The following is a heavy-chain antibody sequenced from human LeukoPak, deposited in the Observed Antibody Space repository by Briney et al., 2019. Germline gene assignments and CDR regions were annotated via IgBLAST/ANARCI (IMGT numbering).Heavy chain of an antibody. CDR3: ARHSPYGDFVFDY. Sequence: SETLSLTCTVSGGSISSGSYYWSWIRQPAGKGLEWIGRIYTSGSTNYNPSLKSRVTISIDTSKKQFSLKLSSVTAADTAVYYCARHSPYGDFVFDYWGQGTLATVSS. CDR2: IYTSGST. V-gene: IGHV4-61*02. D-gene: IGHD4-17*01. CDR1: GGSISSGSYY. J-gene: IGHJ4*02.